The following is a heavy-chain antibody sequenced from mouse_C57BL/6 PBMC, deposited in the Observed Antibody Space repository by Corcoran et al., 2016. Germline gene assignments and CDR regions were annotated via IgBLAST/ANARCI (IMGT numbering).Heavy chain of an antibody. J-gene: IGHJ2*01. CDR1: GFYINDYY. V-gene: IGHV14-1*01. CDR2: IDPEDGDT. CDR3: TPYRNYFDY. D-gene: IGHD2-14*01. Sequence: VQLQQSGAELVTPGASVKLSCTASGFYINDYYMHWVKQRPEQGLEWIGRIDPEDGDTEYAPKFQGKATMTADTSSNTAYLQLSSLTSEDTAVYYCTPYRNYFDYWGQGTTLTVSS.